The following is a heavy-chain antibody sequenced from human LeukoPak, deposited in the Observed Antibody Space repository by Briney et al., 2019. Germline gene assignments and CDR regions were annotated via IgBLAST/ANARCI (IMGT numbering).Heavy chain of an antibody. CDR1: GYTFTGFY. Sequence: ASVKVSCKPSGYTFTGFYIHWVRQAPGQGLEWMGWINPHSGDTIYAQKFQDRVTMTRDTSRNTAYMELSRLRSDDTAVYYCTREGDDWGPGDYWGQGTLVTVSS. J-gene: IGHJ4*01. V-gene: IGHV1-2*02. D-gene: IGHD3-9*01. CDR2: INPHSGDT. CDR3: TREGDDWGPGDY.